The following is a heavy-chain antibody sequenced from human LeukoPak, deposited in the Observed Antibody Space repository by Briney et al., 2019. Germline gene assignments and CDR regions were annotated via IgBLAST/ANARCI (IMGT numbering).Heavy chain of an antibody. D-gene: IGHD5-18*01. V-gene: IGHV1-2*06. J-gene: IGHJ4*02. CDR2: INPNSGGT. CDR3: ARGAYTAMVTCDY. Sequence: ASVKVSCKASGYTFTGYYMHWVRQAPGQGLEWMGRINPNSGGTNYAQKFQGRVTMTRDTSISTAYMELSRLRSEDTAVYYCARGAYTAMVTCDYWGQGTLVTVSS. CDR1: GYTFTGYY.